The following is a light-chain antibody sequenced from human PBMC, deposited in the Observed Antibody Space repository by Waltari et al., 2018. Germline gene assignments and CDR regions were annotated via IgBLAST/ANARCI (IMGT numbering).Light chain of an antibody. CDR2: GAS. J-gene: IGKJ2*01. Sequence: EIVLTQSPGTLSLSPGERATLSCRASHRPRNSDLAWYQMGPGQAPRLLIYGASNRAAGIPDTFSGSGSGTDFTLTISRLEPEDFAVYYCQHYDVLLYTFGQGTKVEI. V-gene: IGKV3-20*01. CDR3: QHYDVLLYT. CDR1: HRPRNSD.